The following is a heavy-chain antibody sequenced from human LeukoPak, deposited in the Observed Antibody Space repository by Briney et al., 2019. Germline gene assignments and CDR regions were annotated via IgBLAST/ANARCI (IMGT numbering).Heavy chain of an antibody. D-gene: IGHD3-22*01. V-gene: IGHV1-18*01. CDR1: GYTFSSHG. CDR3: ARAYYHDTSSYQGFDF. J-gene: IGHJ4*02. Sequence: GASVKVSCKASGYTFSSHGYTWVRQAPGQGLEWMGWISAYNGNTDYAQKFQGRVTMTTDTSTSTAYMELRSPRSDDTAVYFCARAYYHDTSSYQGFDFWGQGTLVTVSS. CDR2: ISAYNGNT.